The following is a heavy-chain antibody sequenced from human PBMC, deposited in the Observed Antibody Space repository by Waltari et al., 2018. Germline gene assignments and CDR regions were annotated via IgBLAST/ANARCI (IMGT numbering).Heavy chain of an antibody. D-gene: IGHD6-19*01. V-gene: IGHV3-48*03. CDR2: ISSSGSTI. CDR3: ASVYSSGWYTSFDY. Sequence: NWVRQAPGKGLEWVSYISSSGSTIYYADSVKGRFTISRDNAKNSLYLQMNSLRAEDTAVYYCASVYSSGWYTSFDYWGQGTLVTVSS. J-gene: IGHJ4*02.